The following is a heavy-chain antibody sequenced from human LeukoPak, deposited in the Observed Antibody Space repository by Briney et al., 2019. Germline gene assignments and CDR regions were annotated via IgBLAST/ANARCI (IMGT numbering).Heavy chain of an antibody. V-gene: IGHV1-2*02. J-gene: IGHJ3*02. D-gene: IGHD1-1*01. Sequence: AASVRISCKASGYTFTEYYIHWVRQAPGQGLEWMGWINPKTGSTNYPQKFQGRVTMTRDTSISTTNMGLSRLRSDDTAVYFCARDLDDAFDIWGQGTMVTVSS. CDR1: GYTFTEYY. CDR2: INPKTGST. CDR3: ARDLDDAFDI.